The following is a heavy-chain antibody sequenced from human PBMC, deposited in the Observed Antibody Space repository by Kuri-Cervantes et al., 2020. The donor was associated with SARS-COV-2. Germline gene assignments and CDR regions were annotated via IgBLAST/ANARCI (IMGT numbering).Heavy chain of an antibody. Sequence: SVTVSCKASGGTFSSYAISWVRQAPGQGLEWMGGIIPIFGTANYAQKFQGRVTITADKSTSTAYMELSSLRSEDTAVYYCARGGVGSSWASPLDYYYYYGMDVWGQGTTVTVSS. CDR2: IIPIFGTA. J-gene: IGHJ6*02. D-gene: IGHD6-13*01. CDR3: ARGGVGSSWASPLDYYYYYGMDV. V-gene: IGHV1-69*06. CDR1: GGTFSSYA.